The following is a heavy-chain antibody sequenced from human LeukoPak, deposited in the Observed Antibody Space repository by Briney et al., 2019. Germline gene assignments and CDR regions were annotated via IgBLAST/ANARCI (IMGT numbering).Heavy chain of an antibody. D-gene: IGHD6-13*01. V-gene: IGHV3-66*01. J-gene: IGHJ4*02. CDR2: IYSGGST. CDR3: AKDRVTAAGYYFDY. Sequence: GGSLRLSCAASGFTVSSNYMSWVRQAPGKGLEWVSVIYSGGSTYYADSVKGRFTISRDNSKNTLYLQMNSLRAEDTAVYYCAKDRVTAAGYYFDYWGQGTLVTVSS. CDR1: GFTVSSNY.